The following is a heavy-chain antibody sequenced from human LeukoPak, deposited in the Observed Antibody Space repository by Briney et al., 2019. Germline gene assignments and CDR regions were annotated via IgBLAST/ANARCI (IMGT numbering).Heavy chain of an antibody. CDR3: AKDSYYDILTGYYRGAFDI. J-gene: IGHJ3*02. CDR2: ISGSGGST. D-gene: IGHD3-9*01. CDR1: GYTFSSYA. Sequence: GGSLRLSCAASGYTFSSYAMSRVRQAPGKGLEWVSAISGSGGSTYYADSVKGRFTISRDNSKNTLYLQMNSLRAEDTAVYYCAKDSYYDILTGYYRGAFDIWGQGTMVTVSS. V-gene: IGHV3-23*01.